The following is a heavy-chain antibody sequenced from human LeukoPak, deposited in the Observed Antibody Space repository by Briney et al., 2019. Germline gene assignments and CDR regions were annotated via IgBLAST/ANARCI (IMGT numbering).Heavy chain of an antibody. CDR3: ARDVNWGSGAFDT. V-gene: IGHV3-21*01. CDR1: GFTFSSYS. J-gene: IGHJ3*02. D-gene: IGHD7-27*01. CDR2: ISISSSYI. Sequence: GGSLRLSCAASGFTFSSYSMIWVRQAPGKGLEWVSSISISSSYIFYADSVRGRFTISRDNAKNSLYLQMNSLRAEDTAVYYCARDVNWGSGAFDTWGQGTMVTVSS.